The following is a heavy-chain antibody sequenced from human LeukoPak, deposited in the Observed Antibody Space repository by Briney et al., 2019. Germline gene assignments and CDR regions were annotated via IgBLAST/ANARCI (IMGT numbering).Heavy chain of an antibody. CDR2: ISSSASTK. D-gene: IGHD5-18*01. Sequence: PGGSLRLSCAASGFTFSSYEMKWVRQAPGKGLEWVSYISSSASTKYYADSVKGRFTISRANAKNSLYFQMNSLIAEDTAVYYCARGAMAGPFDYWGQGTLVSVSS. V-gene: IGHV3-48*03. CDR3: ARGAMAGPFDY. J-gene: IGHJ4*02. CDR1: GFTFSSYE.